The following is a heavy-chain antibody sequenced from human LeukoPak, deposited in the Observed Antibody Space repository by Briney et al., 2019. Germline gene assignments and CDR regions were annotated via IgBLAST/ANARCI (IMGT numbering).Heavy chain of an antibody. CDR2: INAGNGNT. J-gene: IGHJ5*02. V-gene: IGHV1-3*01. CDR1: GYTFTNYA. D-gene: IGHD4-17*01. CDR3: ARKSTVTTYNWFDP. Sequence: APVKVSCKASGYTFTNYAMHWVRQAPGQRLEWMGWINAGNGNTKYSQKFQGRVTITRDTSASTAYMELSSLRSEDTAVYYCARKSTVTTYNWFDPWGQGTLVTVSS.